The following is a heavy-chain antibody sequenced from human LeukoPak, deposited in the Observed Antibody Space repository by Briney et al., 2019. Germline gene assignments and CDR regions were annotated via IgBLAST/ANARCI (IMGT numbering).Heavy chain of an antibody. Sequence: GESLKISCKGSGYTFSNYWIGWGRQMPGKGLEWMGIIYPGDSDTRYSPSFQGQVTISADKSISTAYLQWSSLKASDTAMYYCARSIAVTDFDYWGQGTLVTVSS. V-gene: IGHV5-51*01. J-gene: IGHJ4*02. CDR3: ARSIAVTDFDY. CDR2: IYPGDSDT. CDR1: GYTFSNYW. D-gene: IGHD6-19*01.